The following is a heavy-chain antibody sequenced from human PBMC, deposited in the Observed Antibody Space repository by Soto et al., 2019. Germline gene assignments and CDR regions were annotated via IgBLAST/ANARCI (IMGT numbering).Heavy chain of an antibody. CDR1: GGSMSNSY. CDR2: IFYSGNT. V-gene: IGHV4-59*01. D-gene: IGHD2-8*02. Sequence: QVQLQESGPGLVKPSETLSLTCTVSGGSMSNSYWNWIRQTPGKGLEWIGYIFYSGNTNYNPSLTSRVTISIDTSKNQFSLNLSSVTAADTAVYYCARDGYCSGGVCYGGGGPFDYWGQGTLVTVSS. CDR3: ARDGYCSGGVCYGGGGPFDY. J-gene: IGHJ4*02.